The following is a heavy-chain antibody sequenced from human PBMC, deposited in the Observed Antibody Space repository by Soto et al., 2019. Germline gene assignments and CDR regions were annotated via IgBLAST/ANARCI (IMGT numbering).Heavy chain of an antibody. J-gene: IGHJ4*02. CDR3: ATGMVHMGMVFAL. Sequence: QEQLVESGGGVVQPGRSLRLSCVVSGFTFSTYGMHWVRQAPGKGLEWVAVVSFDGSKKYNTDSVKGRFTISRDNSKNSLHLQINNLRPDDTAVYYCATGMVHMGMVFALWGQGTLVNVSS. D-gene: IGHD3-10*01. CDR1: GFTFSTYG. V-gene: IGHV3-30*03. CDR2: VSFDGSKK.